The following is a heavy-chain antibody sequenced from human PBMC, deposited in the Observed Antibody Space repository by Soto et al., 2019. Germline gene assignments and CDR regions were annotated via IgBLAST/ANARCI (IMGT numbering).Heavy chain of an antibody. V-gene: IGHV1-18*01. CDR1: GYTFTNFG. CDR3: ARGWTPIDY. CDR2: ISAYNGNT. D-gene: IGHD2-15*01. J-gene: IGHJ4*02. Sequence: QVHLVQSGAEVKKPGASVKVSCTASGYTFTNFGISWVRQAPGQGLEGMGWISAYNGNTNYAQKFQGRVTMTPDTSTSPAYMELWSLRSDDTAVYYCARGWTPIDYWGQGSLVTVSS.